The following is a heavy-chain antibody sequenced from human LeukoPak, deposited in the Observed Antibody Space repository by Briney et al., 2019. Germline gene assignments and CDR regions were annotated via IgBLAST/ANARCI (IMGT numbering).Heavy chain of an antibody. V-gene: IGHV1-2*02. CDR3: ARDRVSTFDY. D-gene: IGHD6-13*01. CDR1: GYTYTGYY. Sequence: ASVKVSSKASGYTYTGYYMHWVRQAPGQGLEWMGWINPNSGGKNYAQKFQGRVTMTGDTSISTAYMELSRLRSDDTAVYYCARDRVSTFDYWGQGTLVTVSS. CDR2: INPNSGGK. J-gene: IGHJ4*02.